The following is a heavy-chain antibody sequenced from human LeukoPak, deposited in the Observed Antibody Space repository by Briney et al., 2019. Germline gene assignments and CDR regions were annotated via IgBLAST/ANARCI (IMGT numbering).Heavy chain of an antibody. D-gene: IGHD1-1*01. CDR3: ARMFIKAVGTHYYFYMDV. CDR1: GDSISRSNW. Sequence: SETLSLTCAVSGDSISRSNWWSWVRRSPGKGLEWIGEVYHSGNTKVNPSLKSRVTMSVDSSKSQFSLNLNSVTAADTAVYYCARMFIKAVGTHYYFYMDVWGKGTTVTVSS. V-gene: IGHV4-4*02. J-gene: IGHJ6*03. CDR2: VYHSGNT.